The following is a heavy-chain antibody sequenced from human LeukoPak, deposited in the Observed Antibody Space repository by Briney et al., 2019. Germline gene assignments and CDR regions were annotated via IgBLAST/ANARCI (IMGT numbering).Heavy chain of an antibody. Sequence: GGSLRLSCAASGFTVSSYWMHWVRQAPGKGLVWVSRINTDGSSTSCADSVKGRFTISRDNAKNTLYLQMNSLRAEDTAVYYCARDLSSGYAPWGAFDIWGQGTMVTVSS. J-gene: IGHJ3*02. CDR3: ARDLSSGYAPWGAFDI. V-gene: IGHV3-74*01. CDR1: GFTVSSYW. D-gene: IGHD3-22*01. CDR2: INTDGSST.